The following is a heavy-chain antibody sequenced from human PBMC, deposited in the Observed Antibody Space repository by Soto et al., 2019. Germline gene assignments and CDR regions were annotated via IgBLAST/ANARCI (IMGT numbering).Heavy chain of an antibody. J-gene: IGHJ6*02. CDR3: ARDPGRDYDFWSGYSPYYYYGMDV. CDR2: IYYSGST. D-gene: IGHD3-3*01. Sequence: SETLSLTCPVSGGSISSYYWSWIRDPPGKGLEWSGYIYYSGSTNYNPSLKSRVTISVDTSKNQFSLKLSSVTAADTAVYYCARDPGRDYDFWSGYSPYYYYGMDVWGQGTTVTVSS. V-gene: IGHV4-59*01. CDR1: GGSISSYY.